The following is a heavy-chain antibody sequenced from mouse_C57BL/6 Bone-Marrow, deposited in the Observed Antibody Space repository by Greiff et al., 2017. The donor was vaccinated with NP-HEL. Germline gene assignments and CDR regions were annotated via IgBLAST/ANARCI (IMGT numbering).Heavy chain of an antibody. V-gene: IGHV1-82*01. Sequence: QVQLQQSGPELVKPGASVKISCKASGYAFSSSWMHWVKQRPGQGLEWIGRIYPGDGDTNYNGKFKGKATLTADKSSSTAYMQLSSLTSEDSAVYFCGRWGTTVVGYFDDWGTGTTVTVSS. CDR2: IYPGDGDT. D-gene: IGHD1-1*01. CDR3: GRWGTTVVGYFDD. CDR1: GYAFSSSW. J-gene: IGHJ1*03.